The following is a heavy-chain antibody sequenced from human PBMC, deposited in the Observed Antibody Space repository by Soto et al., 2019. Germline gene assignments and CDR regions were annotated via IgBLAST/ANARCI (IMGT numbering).Heavy chain of an antibody. J-gene: IGHJ4*02. Sequence: GGSLRLSCAASGFTFSTYAMTWVRQAPGKGLEWVSGISGGGGSTYYADSVKGRFTISRDNSKNTLYLLLNSLRAEDTAVYYCAKGLPYYDRSLRLDYWGQGTLVTVSS. D-gene: IGHD3-22*01. CDR1: GFTFSTYA. CDR2: ISGGGGST. V-gene: IGHV3-23*01. CDR3: AKGLPYYDRSLRLDY.